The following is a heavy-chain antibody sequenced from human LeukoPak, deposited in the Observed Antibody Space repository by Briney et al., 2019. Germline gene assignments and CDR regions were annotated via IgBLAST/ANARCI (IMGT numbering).Heavy chain of an antibody. D-gene: IGHD3-22*01. Sequence: ASVKVSCKASGYTFTGYYMHWVRQAPGQGLEWMGRINPNSGGTNYAQKFQGRVTMTRDTSISTAYMELSRLRSDDTAVYYCARGFYPDRTMIVVVVDYWGQGSLVTVSS. CDR2: INPNSGGT. CDR1: GYTFTGYY. CDR3: ARGFYPDRTMIVVVVDY. J-gene: IGHJ4*02. V-gene: IGHV1-2*06.